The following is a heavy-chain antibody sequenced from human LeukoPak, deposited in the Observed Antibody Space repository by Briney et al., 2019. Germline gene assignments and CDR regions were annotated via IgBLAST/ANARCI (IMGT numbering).Heavy chain of an antibody. V-gene: IGHV4-59*01. J-gene: IGHJ4*02. CDR1: GGSISSYY. Sequence: PSETLSLTCTVSGGSISSYYWSWIRQPPGKGLEWIGYIYYSGSTNYNPSLKSRVTISVDTSKNQFSLKLSSVTAADTAVYYCARSAPLRFLDYWGQGTLVTVSS. CDR2: IYYSGST. D-gene: IGHD3-3*01. CDR3: ARSAPLRFLDY.